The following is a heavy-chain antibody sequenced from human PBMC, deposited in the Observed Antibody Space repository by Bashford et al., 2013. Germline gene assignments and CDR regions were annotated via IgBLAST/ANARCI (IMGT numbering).Heavy chain of an antibody. Sequence: GGSLRLSCAASGFLFDDFGMHWVRQAPGKGLEWVAGISWNSANIAYANSVKGRFTISRDNSKNTVYLQMGSLRAEEGAVYYCARGSKGPDYWGQGTLVTVSS. V-gene: IGHV3-9*01. CDR1: GFLFDDFG. J-gene: IGHJ4*02. CDR3: ARGSKGPDY. CDR2: ISWNSANI.